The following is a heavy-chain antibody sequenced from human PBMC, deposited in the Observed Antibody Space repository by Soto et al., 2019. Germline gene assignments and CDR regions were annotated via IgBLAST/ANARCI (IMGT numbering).Heavy chain of an antibody. Sequence: SENLCVPCALYGGSSHVYYWSWIRQPPGKGLEWIGEINHSGSANYNPTCRSRVSISVDTSQKQMSLQLRSVSAADTAVYYCTKGPKAGYYDSGTFYSSVPWGQGTMVTVSS. CDR1: GGSSHVYY. CDR2: INHSGSA. J-gene: IGHJ5*02. D-gene: IGHD3-10*01. CDR3: TKGPKAGYYDSGTFYSSVP. V-gene: IGHV4-34*01.